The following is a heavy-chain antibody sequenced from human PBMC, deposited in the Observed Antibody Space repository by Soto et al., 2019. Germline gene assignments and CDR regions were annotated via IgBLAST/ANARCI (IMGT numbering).Heavy chain of an antibody. CDR3: ARGGALWGTTAHYYYYGMDV. CDR2: INHSGST. V-gene: IGHV4-34*01. Sequence: ETLSLTCAGYVCSFFGYYWSWIRPPPGKGLEWIGEINHSGSTNYNPSLKSRVTISVDTSKNQFSLKLSSVTAADTAVYYCARGGALWGTTAHYYYYGMDVWGQGTTVTVSS. D-gene: IGHD1-7*01. J-gene: IGHJ6*02. CDR1: VCSFFGYY.